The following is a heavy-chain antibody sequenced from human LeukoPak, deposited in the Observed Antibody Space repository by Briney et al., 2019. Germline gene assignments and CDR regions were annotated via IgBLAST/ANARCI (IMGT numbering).Heavy chain of an antibody. CDR1: GFVFSSYA. CDR3: ARGAGYLDY. V-gene: IGHV3-30-3*01. CDR2: ISFDGSNH. Sequence: PGGSLRLSCAASGFVFSSYAMHWVRQAPGKGLDWVAVISFDGSNHYYADSVKGRFTISRDNAKNSLYLQMNSLRAEDTAVYYCARGAGYLDYWGQGTLVTVSS. J-gene: IGHJ4*02.